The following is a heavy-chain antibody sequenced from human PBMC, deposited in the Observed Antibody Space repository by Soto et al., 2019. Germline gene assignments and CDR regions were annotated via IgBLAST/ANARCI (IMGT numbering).Heavy chain of an antibody. Sequence: GGSLRLPCAASGCSLIKYPINWVRQVPGKGLEWVSYINNNSGIVYYADSVKGRFTISRDNAKNSLYLQMDSLRVEDTAVYYCARDQGNNWDLDYWGQGTQVTSPQ. CDR3: ARDQGNNWDLDY. CDR2: INNNSGIV. D-gene: IGHD1-20*01. CDR1: GCSLIKYP. J-gene: IGHJ4*02. V-gene: IGHV3-48*01.